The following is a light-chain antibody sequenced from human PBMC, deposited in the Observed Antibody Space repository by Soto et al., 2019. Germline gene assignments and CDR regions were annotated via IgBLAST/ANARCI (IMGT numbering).Light chain of an antibody. CDR1: QSVSSN. V-gene: IGKV3-20*01. Sequence: EIVMTQPPATLSVSPGEIATLSCRASQSVSSNLAWYQQKPGQAPGLLIYAASSRATGIPDRFSGSGSGTDFTLTISRLEPEDVAVYFCQQYSTSPWTFGQGTKV. CDR2: AAS. CDR3: QQYSTSPWT. J-gene: IGKJ1*01.